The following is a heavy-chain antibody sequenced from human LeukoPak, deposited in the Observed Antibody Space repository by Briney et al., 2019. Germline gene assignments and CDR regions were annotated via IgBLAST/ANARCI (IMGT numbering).Heavy chain of an antibody. CDR3: AKALGFGELLPFDP. Sequence: GGSLRLSCAASGFTFSSYGMSWVRQAPGKGLEWVSAISGSGGSTYYADSVKGRFTISRDNSKNTLYLQMNSLRAEDTAVYYCAKALGFGELLPFDPWGQGTLVTVSS. CDR1: GFTFSSYG. D-gene: IGHD3-10*01. V-gene: IGHV3-23*01. J-gene: IGHJ5*02. CDR2: ISGSGGST.